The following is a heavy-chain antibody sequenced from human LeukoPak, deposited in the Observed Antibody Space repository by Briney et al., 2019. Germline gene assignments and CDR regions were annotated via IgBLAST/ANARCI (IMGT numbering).Heavy chain of an antibody. D-gene: IGHD6-19*01. CDR1: GYTFTSYG. J-gene: IGHJ6*02. V-gene: IGHV1-18*01. CDR3: ARVGIAVALYYYGMDV. CDR2: ISAYNSNT. Sequence: ASVKVSCKASGYTFTSYGISWVRQAPGQGLEWMGWISAYNSNTNYAQKLQGRVTMTTDTSTSTAYMELRSLRSDDTAVYYCARVGIAVALYYYGMDVWGQGTTVTVSS.